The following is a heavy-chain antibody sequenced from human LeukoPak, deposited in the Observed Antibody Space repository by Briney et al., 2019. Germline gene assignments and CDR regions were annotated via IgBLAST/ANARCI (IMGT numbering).Heavy chain of an antibody. CDR2: IYTSGST. CDR3: ARVDYGDYVAENWFDP. Sequence: SETLSLTCAVYGGSISSYYWSWIRQPAGKGLEWIGRIYTSGSTNYNPSLKSRVTMSVDTSKNQFSLKLSSVTAADTAVYYCARVDYGDYVAENWFDPWGQGTLVTVSS. V-gene: IGHV4-59*10. J-gene: IGHJ5*02. D-gene: IGHD4-17*01. CDR1: GGSISSYY.